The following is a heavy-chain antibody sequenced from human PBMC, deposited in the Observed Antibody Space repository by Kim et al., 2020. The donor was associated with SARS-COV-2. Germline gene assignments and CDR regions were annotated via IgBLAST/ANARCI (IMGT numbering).Heavy chain of an antibody. J-gene: IGHJ4*02. CDR1: GFTFSSYS. V-gene: IGHV3-21*01. CDR2: ISSSGSYI. D-gene: IGHD2-8*02. Sequence: GGSLRLSCAASGFTFSSYSMNWVRQAPGKGLEWVSFISSSGSYIYYADSVKGRFTISRDNAKNSLYLQMNSLRAEDTAVYYCARDVLAGSSDYCGQGTPV. CDR3: ARDVLAGSSDY.